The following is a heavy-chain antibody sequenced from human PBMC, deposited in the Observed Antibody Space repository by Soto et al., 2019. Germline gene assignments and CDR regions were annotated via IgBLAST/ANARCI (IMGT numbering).Heavy chain of an antibody. CDR1: GGTFSSYT. CDR2: IIPILGIA. J-gene: IGHJ4*02. CDR3: SGGDDSSGSRFDY. V-gene: IGHV1-69*02. Sequence: QVQLVQSGAEVKKPGSSVKVSCKASGGTFSSYTISWVRQAPGQGLEWMGRIIPILGIANYAQKFQGRVTITADKPPSTANMELSSLRAVDTAVYYCSGGDDSSGSRFDYWGQGTLVTVSS. D-gene: IGHD3-22*01.